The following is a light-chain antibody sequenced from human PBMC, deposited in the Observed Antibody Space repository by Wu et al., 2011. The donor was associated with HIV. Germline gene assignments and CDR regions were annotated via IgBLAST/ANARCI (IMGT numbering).Light chain of an antibody. V-gene: IGKV3-20*01. CDR3: QQYGSSPFT. CDR2: GAS. CDR1: QSVSNS. J-gene: IGKJ3*01. Sequence: EIVLTQSPATLSLSPGERATLSCRASQSVSNSLAWYQHKPGQAPRLLIYGASNRATGIPVRFSGSGSGTDFTLTISRLEPEDFAVYYCQQYGSSPFTFGPGTKWISN.